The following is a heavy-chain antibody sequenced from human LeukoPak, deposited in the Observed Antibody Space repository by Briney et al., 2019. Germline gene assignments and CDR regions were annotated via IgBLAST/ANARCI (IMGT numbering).Heavy chain of an antibody. CDR2: ISAYNGKT. CDR3: AREGTDIVATTGVCYFDY. V-gene: IGHV1-18*01. D-gene: IGHD5-12*01. Sequence: ASVKVSCKASGYTFTSYGIIWVRQAPGQGLEWMGWISAYNGKTNYAQKLQGRVTMTTDTSTSTAYMELRRLRSDDTAVYYCAREGTDIVATTGVCYFDYWGQGTLVTVSS. J-gene: IGHJ4*02. CDR1: GYTFTSYG.